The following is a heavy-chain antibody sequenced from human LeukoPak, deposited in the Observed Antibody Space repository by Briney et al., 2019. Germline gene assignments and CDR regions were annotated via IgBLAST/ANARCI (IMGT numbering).Heavy chain of an antibody. D-gene: IGHD5-24*01. V-gene: IGHV3-53*01. CDR1: GFTVSSNY. Sequence: GGSLRLSCAASGFTVSSNYMSWVRQAPGKGLEWVSVIYSGGSTYYADSVKGRFTIPRDNSKNTLYLQMNSLRAEDTAVYYCADGYNYAPPLLWGQGTLVTVSS. CDR3: ADGYNYAPPLL. J-gene: IGHJ4*02. CDR2: IYSGGST.